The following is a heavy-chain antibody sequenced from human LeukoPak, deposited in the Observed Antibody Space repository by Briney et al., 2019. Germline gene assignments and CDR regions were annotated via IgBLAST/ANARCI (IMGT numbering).Heavy chain of an antibody. J-gene: IGHJ4*02. CDR2: IYYSGST. Sequence: SETLSLTCTVSGGSISSSSYYWGWIRQPPGKGLEWIGSIYYSGSTYCNPSLKSRVTISVDTSKNQFSLKLSSVTAADTAVYYCARESSLGYYDSSGYYFTDYWGQGTLVTVSS. CDR1: GGSISSSSYY. CDR3: ARESSLGYYDSSGYYFTDY. V-gene: IGHV4-39*07. D-gene: IGHD3-22*01.